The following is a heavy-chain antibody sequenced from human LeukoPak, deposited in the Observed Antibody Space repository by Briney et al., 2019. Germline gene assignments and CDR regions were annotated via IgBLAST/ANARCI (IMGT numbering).Heavy chain of an antibody. CDR2: INPNTGGT. V-gene: IGHV1-2*06. Sequence: ASVKVSCKASGYTFTGYYIHWVRQAPGQGLEWMVRINPNTGGTNYAQKFQGRVTMTRDTSITTAYMELSRLTSDDTAIYYCAKVPPSITAAGNWLDPWGQGALVTVSS. CDR3: AKVPPSITAAGNWLDP. CDR1: GYTFTGYY. D-gene: IGHD6-13*01. J-gene: IGHJ5*02.